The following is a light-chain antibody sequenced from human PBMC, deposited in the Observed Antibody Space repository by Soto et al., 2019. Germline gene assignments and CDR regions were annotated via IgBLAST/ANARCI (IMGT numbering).Light chain of an antibody. CDR3: QQYNSYSPT. CDR1: QSISVW. Sequence: DIQMTQSPSTRSASVGDRGTITCRASQSISVWLAWYQQKAGKAPNLLIYKASRLESGVPSRFSGSGSETEFTLTISGLQPGDSATYYCQQYNSYSPTFGQGTKVDIK. J-gene: IGKJ1*01. V-gene: IGKV1-5*03. CDR2: KAS.